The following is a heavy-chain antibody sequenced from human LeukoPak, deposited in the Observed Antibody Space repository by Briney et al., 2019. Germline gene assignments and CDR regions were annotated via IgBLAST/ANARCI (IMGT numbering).Heavy chain of an antibody. CDR3: ARRYNNYDILTGYYRGYYFDY. CDR2: IYPGDSDT. D-gene: IGHD3-9*01. J-gene: IGHJ4*02. Sequence: GESLKISCKTSGYSFTSYWIGWVRQMPGKGLERMGIIYPGDSDTTYSPSFQGQVTISADKSISTAYLQWSSLKASDTAMYYCARRYNNYDILTGYYRGYYFDYWGQGTLVTVSS. CDR1: GYSFTSYW. V-gene: IGHV5-51*01.